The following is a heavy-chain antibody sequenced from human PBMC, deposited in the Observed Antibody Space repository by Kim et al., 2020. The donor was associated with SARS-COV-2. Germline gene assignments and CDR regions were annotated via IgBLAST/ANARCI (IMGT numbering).Heavy chain of an antibody. CDR2: INHSGST. CDR1: GGSFSGYY. CDR3: ARFIVVVVAATRWFDP. J-gene: IGHJ5*02. D-gene: IGHD2-15*01. V-gene: IGHV4-34*01. Sequence: SETLSLTCAVYGGSFSGYYWSWIRQPPGKGLEWIGEINHSGSTNYNPSLKSRVTISVDTSKNQFSLKLSSVTAADTAVYYCARFIVVVVAATRWFDPWGQGTLVTVSS.